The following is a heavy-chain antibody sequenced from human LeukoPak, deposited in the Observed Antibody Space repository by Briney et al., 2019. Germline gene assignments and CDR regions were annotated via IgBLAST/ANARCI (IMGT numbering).Heavy chain of an antibody. CDR2: ISGSGGST. CDR3: AKVPYYDFWSGPDY. D-gene: IGHD3-3*01. CDR1: GFTFSSYA. J-gene: IGHJ4*02. V-gene: IGHV3-23*01. Sequence: GGSPRLSSAASGFTFSSYAMSWVRQAPGKGLEWVSAISGSGGSTYYADSVKGRFTISRDNSKNKLYLQMNSLRAEDTAVYYCAKVPYYDFWSGPDYWGQGNLVTVSS.